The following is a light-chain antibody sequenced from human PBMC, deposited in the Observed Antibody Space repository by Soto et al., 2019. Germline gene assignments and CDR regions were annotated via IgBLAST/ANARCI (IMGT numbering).Light chain of an antibody. CDR2: TAS. Sequence: LTQYKSFLSASVGDRVTITCRASQGITNYLAWYQQKPGKAPKPLIYTASTLQSGVPSRFSGSGAGAEFTLTITGLQPEDFATYFCQQFHTYPWTFGQGTKADI. CDR1: QGITNY. CDR3: QQFHTYPWT. V-gene: IGKV1-9*01. J-gene: IGKJ1*01.